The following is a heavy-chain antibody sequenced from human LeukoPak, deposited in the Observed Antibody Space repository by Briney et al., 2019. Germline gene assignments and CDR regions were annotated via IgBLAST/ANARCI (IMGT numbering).Heavy chain of an antibody. V-gene: IGHV3-23*01. Sequence: GGSLRLSCAASGFTFSSYAMSWVRQAPGKGLEWVSAISGSGGSTYYADSVKGRFTISRDNSKNTLYLQMNSLRAEDTAVYYCAKVAITFGGVFVPTSLYYFDYWGQGTLVTVSS. J-gene: IGHJ4*02. CDR2: ISGSGGST. CDR3: AKVAITFGGVFVPTSLYYFDY. CDR1: GFTFSSYA. D-gene: IGHD3-16*02.